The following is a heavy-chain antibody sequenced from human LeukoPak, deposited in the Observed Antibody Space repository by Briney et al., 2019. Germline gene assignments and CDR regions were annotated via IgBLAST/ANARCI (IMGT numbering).Heavy chain of an antibody. CDR3: ARALYYDSSGYLFD. Sequence: GGSLRLSCAASGFTFSSYAMSWVRQAPGKGLEWVSAISGSGGSTYYADSVKGRFTISRDNSKNTLYVQMNSLRAEDTAVYYCARALYYDSSGYLFDWGQGTLVTVSS. J-gene: IGHJ4*02. D-gene: IGHD3-22*01. CDR1: GFTFSSYA. V-gene: IGHV3-23*01. CDR2: ISGSGGST.